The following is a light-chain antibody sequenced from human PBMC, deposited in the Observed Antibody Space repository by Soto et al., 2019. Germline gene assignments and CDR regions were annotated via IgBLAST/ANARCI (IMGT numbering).Light chain of an antibody. V-gene: IGKV2-30*01. CDR1: QSLVYSDGDTY. Sequence: DVVLTQSPFYLPVTLGQPASISCRSTQSLVYSDGDTYLNWFQQRPGQSPRRLIYKVSDRDSGGXEXFSGSGSGPDVTLKISRVEAEDPGVYSCMQGTPWPYTFAQGTKLEIK. CDR3: MQGTPWPYT. J-gene: IGKJ2*01. CDR2: KVS.